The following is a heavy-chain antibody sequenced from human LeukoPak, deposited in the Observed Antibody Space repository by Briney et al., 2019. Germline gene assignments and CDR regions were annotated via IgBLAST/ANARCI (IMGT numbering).Heavy chain of an antibody. Sequence: SETLSLTCSVSNYSISRTYHWGWIRQPPGKGPEWIGYIYYSGSTNYNPSLKSRVTISVDTSKNQFSLKLSSVTAADTAVYYCAREVGATRGDWFDPWGQGTLVTVSS. CDR2: IYYSGST. V-gene: IGHV4-59*01. CDR3: AREVGATRGDWFDP. CDR1: NYSISRTYH. D-gene: IGHD1-26*01. J-gene: IGHJ5*02.